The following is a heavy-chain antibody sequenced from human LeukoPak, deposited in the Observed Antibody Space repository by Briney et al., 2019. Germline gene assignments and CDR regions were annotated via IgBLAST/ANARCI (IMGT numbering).Heavy chain of an antibody. J-gene: IGHJ4*02. CDR2: MNPNSGNT. CDR3: ARNSGLADY. D-gene: IGHD5-12*01. CDR1: GYTFSGYD. V-gene: IGHV1-8*01. Sequence: ASVKVSCKASGYTFSGYDISWVRQATGQGLEWMGWMNPNSGNTGYAEKFQGRVTMTRDTSTNTAYMELTSLTSEDTAVYYCARNSGLADYWGQGTLVTVAS.